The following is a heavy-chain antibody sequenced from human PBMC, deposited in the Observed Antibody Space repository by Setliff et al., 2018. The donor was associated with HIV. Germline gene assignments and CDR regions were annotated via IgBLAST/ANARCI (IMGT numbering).Heavy chain of an antibody. CDR2: IYHSGST. D-gene: IGHD3-10*01. V-gene: IGHV4-38-2*02. CDR1: GYSISSGFY. J-gene: IGHJ3*02. Sequence: SETLSLTCTVSGYSISSGFYWGWIRQPPGKGLEWIGSIYHSGSTYYNPSAQSPVTISVDTSKNQFSLKLTSVTAADTAVYYCARDLLWFGELSSNPDASDIWGQGTMVTVSS. CDR3: ARDLLWFGELSSNPDASDI.